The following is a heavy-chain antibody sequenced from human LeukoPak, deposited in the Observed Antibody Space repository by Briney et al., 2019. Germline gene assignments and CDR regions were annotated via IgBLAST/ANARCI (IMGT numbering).Heavy chain of an antibody. D-gene: IGHD6-13*01. CDR3: ARDVIAAAGIDWFDP. CDR2: ISSSGSTI. J-gene: IGHJ5*02. CDR1: GFTFSSYE. V-gene: IGHV3-48*03. Sequence: GGSLRLSCAASGFTFSSYEMNWVRQAPGKGLEWVPYISSSGSTIYYADSVKGRFTISRDNAKNSLYLQMNSLRAEDTAVYYCARDVIAAAGIDWFDPWGQGTLVTVSS.